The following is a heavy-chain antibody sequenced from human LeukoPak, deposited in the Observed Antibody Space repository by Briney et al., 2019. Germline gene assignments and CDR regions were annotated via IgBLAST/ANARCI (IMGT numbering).Heavy chain of an antibody. Sequence: KTGGSLRLSCAASGFTFSDYYMSWIRQAPGKGLEWVSYISSSGSTIYYADSAKGRFTISRDNAKNSLYLQMNSLRAEDTAVYYFARDLGEIAAAGSDYWGQGTLVTVSS. J-gene: IGHJ4*02. CDR1: GFTFSDYY. D-gene: IGHD6-13*01. CDR2: ISSSGSTI. V-gene: IGHV3-11*04. CDR3: ARDLGEIAAAGSDY.